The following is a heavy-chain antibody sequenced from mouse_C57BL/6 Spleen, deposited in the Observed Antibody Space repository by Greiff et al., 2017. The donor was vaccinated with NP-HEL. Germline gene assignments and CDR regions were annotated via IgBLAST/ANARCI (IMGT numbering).Heavy chain of an antibody. CDR3: ARYYSKRDWFAY. Sequence: EVKLMESGPVLVKPGASVKMSCKASGYTFTDYYMNWVKQSHGKSLEWIGVINPYNGGTSYNQKFKGKATLTVDKSSSTAYMELNSLTSEDSAVYYCARYYSKRDWFAYWGQGTLVTVSA. D-gene: IGHD2-5*01. J-gene: IGHJ3*01. CDR1: GYTFTDYY. V-gene: IGHV1-19*01. CDR2: INPYNGGT.